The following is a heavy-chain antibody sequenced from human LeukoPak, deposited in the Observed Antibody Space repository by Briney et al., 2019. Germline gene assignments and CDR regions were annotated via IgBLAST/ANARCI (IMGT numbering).Heavy chain of an antibody. CDR2: ISAYNGNT. D-gene: IGHD3-22*01. CDR1: GYTFTSYG. J-gene: IGHJ6*02. CDR3: ARVRNYYDSSGYIGYYYYGMDV. Sequence: ASVKVSCKASGYTFTSYGISWVRQAPGQGLEWMGWISAYNGNTNYAQKLHGRVTMTTDTSTSTAYMELRSLRSDDTAVYYCARVRNYYDSSGYIGYYYYGMDVWGQGTTVTVSS. V-gene: IGHV1-18*01.